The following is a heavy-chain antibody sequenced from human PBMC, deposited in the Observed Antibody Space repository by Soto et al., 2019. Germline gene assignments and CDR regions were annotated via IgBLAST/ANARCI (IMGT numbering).Heavy chain of an antibody. CDR3: ARDLNFWSLDLDY. Sequence: QVQMVESGGGVFQPGSSPRLSCAASGFSFSGFGMHWVRQAPGKGLEWVAGIQYDGSKRYYVDSVKGRFTISRDDSKSTLFLQMNSLRAEDTAVYYCARDLNFWSLDLDYRGQGTLVTVSS. J-gene: IGHJ4*02. D-gene: IGHD2-8*02. CDR2: IQYDGSKR. CDR1: GFSFSGFG. V-gene: IGHV3-33*01.